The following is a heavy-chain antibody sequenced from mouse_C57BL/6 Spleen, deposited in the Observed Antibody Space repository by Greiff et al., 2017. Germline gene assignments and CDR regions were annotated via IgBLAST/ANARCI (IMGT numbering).Heavy chain of an antibody. CDR2: ISYSGST. Sequence: EVQLVESGPGMVKPSQSLSLTCTVTGYSITSGYDWHWIRHFPGNKLEWMGYISYSGSTNYNPSLKSRISITHDTSKNHFFLKLNSVTTEDTATYYCARGEDDGLFAYWGQGTLVTVSA. CDR3: ARGEDDGLFAY. CDR1: GYSITSGYD. D-gene: IGHD1-2*01. V-gene: IGHV3-1*01. J-gene: IGHJ3*01.